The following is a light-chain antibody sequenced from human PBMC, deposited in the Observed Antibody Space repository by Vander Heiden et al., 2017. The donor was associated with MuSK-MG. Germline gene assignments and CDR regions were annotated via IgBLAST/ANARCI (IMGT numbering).Light chain of an antibody. CDR3: QQAYSTPYT. V-gene: IGKV1-39*01. J-gene: IGKJ4*01. CDR1: QTINNY. Sequence: DIQMTQSPPSLSASVGDRVTLSCRSSQTINNYVNWYQVKPREAPKLLIYTASNLHSGVPSRFSGSGSGTDFTLTISSLQPEDFATYYCQQAYSTPYTFGGGTKVEIK. CDR2: TAS.